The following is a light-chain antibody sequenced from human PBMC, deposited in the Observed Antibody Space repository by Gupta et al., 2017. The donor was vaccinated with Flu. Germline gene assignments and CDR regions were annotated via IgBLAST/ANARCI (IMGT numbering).Light chain of an antibody. V-gene: IGKV1-39*01. J-gene: IGKJ1*01. CDR2: ATS. CDR3: QQSLTIPQT. CDR1: QTIIRY. Sequence: DIQLTQSPSSLSASVGDRVTIPCRASQTIIRYLNWYQQKPGKPPRLLIYATSSVQSGVPSRFSGSGSGTDFTLTISSLQPEDFATYYCQQSLTIPQTFGQGTRVEVK.